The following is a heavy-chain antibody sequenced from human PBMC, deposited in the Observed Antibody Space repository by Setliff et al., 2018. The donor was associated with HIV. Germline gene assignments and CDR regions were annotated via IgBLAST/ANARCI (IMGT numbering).Heavy chain of an antibody. V-gene: IGHV1-2*02. CDR1: GYTFTAYF. J-gene: IGHJ5*02. CDR3: ARGGYYTSGTWFDP. CDR2: ISPNTGDT. Sequence: ASVKVSCQPAGYTFTAYFLQWVRQAPGQGLEWIGWISPNTGDTGIALKFQGRVTMTRDTSTSTTYLELDRLTYDDTAIYYCARGGYYTSGTWFDPWGQGTLVTVSS. D-gene: IGHD3-10*01.